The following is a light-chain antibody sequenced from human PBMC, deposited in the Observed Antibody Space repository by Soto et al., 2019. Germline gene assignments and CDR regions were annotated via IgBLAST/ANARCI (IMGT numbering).Light chain of an antibody. V-gene: IGKV1-39*01. Sequence: DIQMTQSPSSLSASVGDKVTITGRARQNINSYLNWYHQKPGKAPKLRIYAASSLQSGVPSRFSGSGSGTDFTLTVSSLQPEDFATYYCHQSYDIPTFGQGTRLEIK. J-gene: IGKJ5*01. CDR2: AAS. CDR1: QNINSY. CDR3: HQSYDIPT.